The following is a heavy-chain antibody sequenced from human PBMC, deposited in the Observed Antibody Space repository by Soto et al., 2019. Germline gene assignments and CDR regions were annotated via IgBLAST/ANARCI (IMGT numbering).Heavy chain of an antibody. CDR3: ARDPAAY. CDR2: VNAGNGDT. Sequence: ASVKVSCKASGYSFTSYTIHWVRQAPGQRLEWMGWVNAGNGDTKYSRNFQGRVTISRDTSASTAYIEVSSLRSEDTAVYYCARDPAAYWGQGNLVTVPS. V-gene: IGHV1-3*01. CDR1: GYSFTSYT. J-gene: IGHJ4*02.